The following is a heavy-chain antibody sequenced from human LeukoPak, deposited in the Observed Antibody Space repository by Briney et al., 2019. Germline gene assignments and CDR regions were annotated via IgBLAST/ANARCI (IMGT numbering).Heavy chain of an antibody. CDR2: ISSSSSYI. V-gene: IGHV3-21*01. Sequence: GGSLRLSCAASGFTFSSYSMNWVRQAPGKGLEWVSSISSSSSYIYYADSVKGRFTISRDNAKNSLYLQMNSLRAEDTAVYYCAKVARDIVVVVAADHYYYYYMDVWGKGTTVTISS. CDR1: GFTFSSYS. D-gene: IGHD2-15*01. CDR3: AKVARDIVVVVAADHYYYYYMDV. J-gene: IGHJ6*03.